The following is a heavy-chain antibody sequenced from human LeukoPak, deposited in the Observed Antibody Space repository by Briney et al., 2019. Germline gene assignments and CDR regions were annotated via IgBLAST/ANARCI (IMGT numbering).Heavy chain of an antibody. Sequence: SETLSLTCSVSGGSISNYYWNRLCQPAGKGLEWIGRIYASGSTNYNPSLKSRVTISMDKSKNHFSLNLKSVTAADTAFYYCARDFYGDDGHHPFDYWGQGIQVTVSS. CDR2: IYASGST. D-gene: IGHD2/OR15-2a*01. CDR1: GGSISNYY. CDR3: ARDFYGDDGHHPFDY. V-gene: IGHV4-4*07. J-gene: IGHJ4*02.